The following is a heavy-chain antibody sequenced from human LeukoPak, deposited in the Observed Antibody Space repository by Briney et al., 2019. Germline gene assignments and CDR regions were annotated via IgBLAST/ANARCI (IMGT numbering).Heavy chain of an antibody. J-gene: IGHJ4*02. Sequence: PSEALSLTCTVSGGPMSSYYWTWIRQPAGKGLEWIGRMYTSGSTNYNPSLKSRVTMSIDTSKKQFSLRLHSVTAADTAVYYCATYDQQLAFDNWGQGTLVTVSS. CDR2: MYTSGST. CDR3: ATYDQQLAFDN. V-gene: IGHV4-4*07. D-gene: IGHD6-13*01. CDR1: GGPMSSYY.